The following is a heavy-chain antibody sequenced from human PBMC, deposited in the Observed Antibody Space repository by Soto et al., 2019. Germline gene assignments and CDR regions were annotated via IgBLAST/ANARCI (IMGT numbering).Heavy chain of an antibody. Sequence: GGSLRLSCAASGFTFADYAMHWVRQAPGKGLEWVSLISWDGGSTYYADSVKGRFTISRDNSKNSLYLQMNSLRAEDTALYYCAKGNPRYSSSWPYYYYYGMDVWGQGTTVTVSS. CDR2: ISWDGGST. CDR1: GFTFADYA. CDR3: AKGNPRYSSSWPYYYYYGMDV. V-gene: IGHV3-43D*04. D-gene: IGHD6-13*01. J-gene: IGHJ6*02.